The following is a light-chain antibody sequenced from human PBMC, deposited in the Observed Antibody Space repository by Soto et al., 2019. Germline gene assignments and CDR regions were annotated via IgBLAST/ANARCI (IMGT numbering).Light chain of an antibody. CDR2: DAS. J-gene: IGKJ2*03. CDR3: QQYNAYYS. V-gene: IGKV1-5*01. Sequence: DIQMTQSPPTLPASAGDRVAITGRASQDISRWLAWYQQKPGKAPELLIYDASTLQGGVPSRFSGTGSGTEFTLTISSLQPGDFATYYCQQYNAYYSFGQGTKVDIK. CDR1: QDISRW.